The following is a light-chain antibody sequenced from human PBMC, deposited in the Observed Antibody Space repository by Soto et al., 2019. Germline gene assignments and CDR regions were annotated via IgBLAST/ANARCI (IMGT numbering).Light chain of an antibody. V-gene: IGKV1-5*03. Sequence: DIQMTQSPSTLSASVGDRVTITCRASQSISSWLAWYQQKPGKAPKLLIYKASSLESGVPSRFSDSGSRTEFPLTISSLQPDDFATDSCQQYNSYPYTFGQGTKLEIK. CDR1: QSISSW. CDR3: QQYNSYPYT. J-gene: IGKJ2*01. CDR2: KAS.